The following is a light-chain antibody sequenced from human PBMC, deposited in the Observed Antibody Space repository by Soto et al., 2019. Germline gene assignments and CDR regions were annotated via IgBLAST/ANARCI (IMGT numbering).Light chain of an antibody. CDR3: QQSYSTPWT. CDR2: AAS. V-gene: IGKV1-39*01. CDR1: QSISSY. Sequence: DIQMTQSPSSLSASVGDRVTITCRASQSISSYLYWYQQKPGKAPKLLIYAASSLQSGVPSRFSGSGSVTDFTLPISSLQPEDFATYYCQQSYSTPWTFGQGTKVEIK. J-gene: IGKJ1*01.